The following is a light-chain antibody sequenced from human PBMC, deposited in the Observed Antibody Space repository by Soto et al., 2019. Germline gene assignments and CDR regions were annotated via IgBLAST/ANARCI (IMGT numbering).Light chain of an antibody. CDR1: QSVSNSF. V-gene: IGKV3-20*01. Sequence: ESVLTQSPGTLSLSPGERATLSCRASQSVSNSFFAWYQQKPGQAPRLLIYGASSRAAGIPDRFTGSGSGTEFTLTISRLEPEDFAVYFCQQHRTFGQGTKVEVK. CDR2: GAS. CDR3: QQHRT. J-gene: IGKJ1*01.